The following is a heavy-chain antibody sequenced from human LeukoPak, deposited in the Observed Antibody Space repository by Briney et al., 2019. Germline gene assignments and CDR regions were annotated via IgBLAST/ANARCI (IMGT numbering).Heavy chain of an antibody. CDR3: VREGEGQLSKDFDY. D-gene: IGHD2/OR15-2a*01. CDR1: GFTFTDHY. V-gene: IGHV1-2*02. CDR2: IGPHSTFT. J-gene: IGHJ4*02. Sequence: ASVKVSCKSSGFTFTDHYIHWVRQGPGQGLEWMGYIGPHSTFTSSPQEFQGRVTMARDASMSTAYMELTRLTSDDKAVYYCVREGEGQLSKDFDYWGQGTLVTVSS.